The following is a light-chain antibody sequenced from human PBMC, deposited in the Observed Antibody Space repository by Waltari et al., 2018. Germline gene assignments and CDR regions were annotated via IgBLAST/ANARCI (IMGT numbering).Light chain of an antibody. CDR3: QVWADSSDFV. J-gene: IGLJ1*01. Sequence: SYVLTQPPSVSVAPGQTARITCGGNSVGSKSVHWYQRKPGQAPVVVVYDDTERPSGLPDRFSGSNSENTATLTIHRFEAEDEADYFCQVWADSSDFVFGSGTKVTVL. CDR1: SVGSKS. V-gene: IGLV3-21*02. CDR2: DDT.